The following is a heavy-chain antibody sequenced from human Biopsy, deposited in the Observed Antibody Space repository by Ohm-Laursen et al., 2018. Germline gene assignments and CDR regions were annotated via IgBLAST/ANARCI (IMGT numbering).Heavy chain of an antibody. J-gene: IGHJ4*02. CDR3: ASDGAGSCNEN. V-gene: IGHV3-11*01. Sequence: SLRLSCTASGFTFDDYYMSWIRQAPGKGLGWVSYISGSGVTKLYADSVKGRFTVSRDNAKNSLYLEMNNLTVEDTAVYYWASDGAGSCNENWGQGTLVSVSS. D-gene: IGHD1-26*01. CDR1: GFTFDDYY. CDR2: ISGSGVTK.